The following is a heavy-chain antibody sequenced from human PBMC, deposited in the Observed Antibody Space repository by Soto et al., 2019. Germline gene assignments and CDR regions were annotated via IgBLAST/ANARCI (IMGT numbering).Heavy chain of an antibody. V-gene: IGHV4-59*01. CDR3: AGYREIMEEGSEYHLINY. D-gene: IGHD2-2*01. Sequence: QVQLQESGPGLVKPSETLSLTCTVSGGSISSYYWSWIRQPPGKGLEWIGYIYYSGSTNYNPSLKSRVTISVDTSKNQFSLKLSSVTAADTAVYYCAGYREIMEEGSEYHLINYWGQGTLVTVSS. CDR2: IYYSGST. CDR1: GGSISSYY. J-gene: IGHJ4*02.